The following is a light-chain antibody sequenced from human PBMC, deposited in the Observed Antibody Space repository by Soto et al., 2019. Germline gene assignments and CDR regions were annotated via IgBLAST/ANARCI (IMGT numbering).Light chain of an antibody. CDR1: QSVSSF. V-gene: IGKV3-11*01. CDR3: QQRSNWPPLT. CDR2: DSS. J-gene: IGKJ4*01. Sequence: EIVWTQSPATLSLSPGESAPLSCRASQSVSSFLAWSQHKPGQAPRLLIYDSSNRATGIPARFSGSVSGTDFTLTIGSLEPEDFAVYYCQQRSNWPPLTVGGGTKVETK.